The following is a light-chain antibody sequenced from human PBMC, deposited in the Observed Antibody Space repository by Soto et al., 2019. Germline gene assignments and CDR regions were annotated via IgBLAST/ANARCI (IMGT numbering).Light chain of an antibody. CDR3: SSYTSSSTLMV. V-gene: IGLV2-14*01. CDR2: DVS. Sequence: QSALTQPASVSGSPGQSITISCTGTSSDVGGYNYVSWYQQHPGKAPKVMISDVSNRPSGVSNRFSGSKTGNTASLTISGLQAEYEADYYCSSYTSSSTLMVFGGGTELTVL. J-gene: IGLJ2*01. CDR1: SSDVGGYNY.